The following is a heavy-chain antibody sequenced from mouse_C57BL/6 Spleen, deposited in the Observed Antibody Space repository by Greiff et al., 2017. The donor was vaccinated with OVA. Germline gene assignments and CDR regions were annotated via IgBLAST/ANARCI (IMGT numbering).Heavy chain of an antibody. J-gene: IGHJ3*01. CDR1: GFNIKDYY. CDR3: TTGSSYRAWFAY. V-gene: IGHV14-1*01. D-gene: IGHD1-1*01. CDR2: IVPEDGDT. Sequence: EVQLQQSGAELVRPGASVKLSCTASGFNIKDYYMHWVKQRPEQGLEWIGRIVPEDGDTEYAPKFQGKATMTAATSSNTAYLQLSSLTSEDTAVYYCTTGSSYRAWFAYWGQGTLVTVSA.